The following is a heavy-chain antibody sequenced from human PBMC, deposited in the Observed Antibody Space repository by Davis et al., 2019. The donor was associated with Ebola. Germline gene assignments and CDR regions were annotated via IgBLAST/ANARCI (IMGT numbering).Heavy chain of an antibody. Sequence: ASVKVSCKASGYTFTSYGISWVRQAPGQGLEWMGWISGYNGNTNYAQKLQGRVTMTTDTSTSTAYMELSSLRSEDTAVYYCATKYDSSGYYSIGSFDYWGQGTLVTVSS. CDR3: ATKYDSSGYYSIGSFDY. CDR2: ISGYNGNT. CDR1: GYTFTSYG. J-gene: IGHJ4*02. V-gene: IGHV1-18*01. D-gene: IGHD3-22*01.